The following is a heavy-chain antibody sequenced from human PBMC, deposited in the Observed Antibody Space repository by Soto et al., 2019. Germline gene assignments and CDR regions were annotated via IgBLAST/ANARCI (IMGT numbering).Heavy chain of an antibody. CDR3: ARLRLTGYFDF. V-gene: IGHV3-11*05. CDR2: ISTSSSYT. CDR1: GFTFSDHY. J-gene: IGHJ4*02. Sequence: QVQLVESGGGLVKPGGSLRLSCVASGFTFSDHYMTWIRQAPGEGLEWLSYISTSSSYTNYADSVKGRFTISRDNAMNSLYLQMNSLRAEDTAVYYCARLRLTGYFDFWGQGTLLTVSS.